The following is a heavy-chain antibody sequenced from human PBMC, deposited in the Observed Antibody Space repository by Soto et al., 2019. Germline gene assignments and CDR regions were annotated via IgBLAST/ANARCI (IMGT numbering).Heavy chain of an antibody. CDR1: GGSISSGGYY. V-gene: IGHV4-31*03. CDR3: ARARSSGRPYFDY. J-gene: IGHJ4*02. CDR2: IYYSGST. D-gene: IGHD6-19*01. Sequence: QVQLQESGPGLVKPSQTLSHTCTVSGGSISSGGYYWSSIRQHPGKGMEWIGYIYYSGSTYYNPSLKSRVTISVDTSKNPFSLKLSSVTAADTAVYYCARARSSGRPYFDYWGQGTLVTVSS.